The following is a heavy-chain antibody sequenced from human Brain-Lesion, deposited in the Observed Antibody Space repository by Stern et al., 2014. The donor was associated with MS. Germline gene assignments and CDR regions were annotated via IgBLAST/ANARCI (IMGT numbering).Heavy chain of an antibody. Sequence: QVQLVESGGGVVQPGRSLRLSCAASGFTFSSYDMHWVRQAPGKGLEWVAVISYDGSNEYYADSVKGRFTISRDNAKNTVYLQMNSLRAEDTAVYHCARGAKRAGGSLYRGQGTLVTVSS. CDR1: GFTFSSYD. CDR3: ARGAKRAGGSLY. J-gene: IGHJ4*02. V-gene: IGHV3-30*03. CDR2: ISYDGSNE. D-gene: IGHD6-13*01.